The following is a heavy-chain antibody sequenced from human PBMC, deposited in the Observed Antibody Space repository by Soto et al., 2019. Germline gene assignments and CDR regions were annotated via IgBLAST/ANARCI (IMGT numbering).Heavy chain of an antibody. D-gene: IGHD6-19*01. CDR2: IYPADSDT. CDR3: ARQYSSGWYGFDVDY. V-gene: IGHV5-51*01. Sequence: GESLKISCKGSVYNFTSYWIDWVRQMPGKGLERMGIIYPADSDTSYSPSFQGQVTISADNSITTAYLQWSSLKASDTAMYYCARQYSSGWYGFDVDYWGQGTLVTVSS. CDR1: VYNFTSYW. J-gene: IGHJ4*02.